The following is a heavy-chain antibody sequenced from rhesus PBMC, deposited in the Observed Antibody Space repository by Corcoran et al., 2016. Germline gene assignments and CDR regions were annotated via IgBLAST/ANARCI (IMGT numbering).Heavy chain of an antibody. CDR1: GGSISDSYY. Sequence: QVQLQESGPGLVKPSDTLSLTCAVSGGSISDSYYWNWIRPPPGKGLEWIGNIYGNSASTYYNPSLKSRVTISKDTSKNQFFLKLSSVTAADTAVYYCARRGSGWYYFDDWGQGVLVTVSS. CDR2: IYGNSAST. CDR3: ARRGSGWYYFDD. J-gene: IGHJ4*01. V-gene: IGHV4S9*01. D-gene: IGHD6-31*01.